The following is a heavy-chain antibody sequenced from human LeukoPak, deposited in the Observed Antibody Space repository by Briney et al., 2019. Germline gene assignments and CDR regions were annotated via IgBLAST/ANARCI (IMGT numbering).Heavy chain of an antibody. CDR1: GYIFTSYW. V-gene: IGHV5-51*01. CDR2: IYPGDSDT. Sequence: GESLKISCKGSGYIFTSYWIGWVRQMPGEGLEWMGIIYPGDSDTRYSPSFQGQVTISADKSISTAYLQWSSLKASATAMYYCARILTAYYYDSSGLDAFDIWGQGTMVTVSS. CDR3: ARILTAYYYDSSGLDAFDI. D-gene: IGHD3-22*01. J-gene: IGHJ3*02.